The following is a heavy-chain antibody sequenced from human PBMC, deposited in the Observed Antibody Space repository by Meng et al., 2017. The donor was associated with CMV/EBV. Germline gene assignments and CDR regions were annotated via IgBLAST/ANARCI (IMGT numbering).Heavy chain of an antibody. D-gene: IGHD3-16*01. J-gene: IGHJ3*02. CDR2: IIPILGIA. Sequence: SVKVSCKASGGTFSSYTISWVRQAPGQGLEWMGRIIPILGIANYAQKFQGRVTITADKSTSTAYMELSSLRSEDTAVYYCARDSGRLRLGESPFDAFDIWGQGTMVTVSS. CDR3: ARDSGRLRLGESPFDAFDI. CDR1: GGTFSSYT. V-gene: IGHV1-69*04.